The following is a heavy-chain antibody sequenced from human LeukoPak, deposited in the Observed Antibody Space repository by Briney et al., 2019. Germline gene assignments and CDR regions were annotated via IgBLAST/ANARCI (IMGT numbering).Heavy chain of an antibody. Sequence: GGSLRLSCAASGFTFSSYGIHWVRQPPGKGLEWVAFIRFDGSHKYYVDSVKGRFIISRDNSKNTMYLQMNGLRGEDTGVYYCAKKNSPTGSYTPFDHWGRGTLVTVSS. CDR1: GFTFSSYG. CDR2: IRFDGSHK. D-gene: IGHD1-26*01. J-gene: IGHJ4*02. V-gene: IGHV3-30*02. CDR3: AKKNSPTGSYTPFDH.